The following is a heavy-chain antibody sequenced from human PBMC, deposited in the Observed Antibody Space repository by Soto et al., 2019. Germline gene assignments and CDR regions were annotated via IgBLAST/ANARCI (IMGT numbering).Heavy chain of an antibody. Sequence: EVQLVESGGGLVQPGGSLKLSCAASGFTFSGSAMHWVRQASGKGLEWVGRIRSKGNNYATAYGASLKGRFTISRDDSKNTAYLQMNSLYTEDTAVYYCSRHDSDFWSGKPQYYMDVGGKGTTVTVSS. CDR2: IRSKGNNYAT. CDR3: SRHDSDFWSGKPQYYMDV. CDR1: GFTFSGSA. V-gene: IGHV3-73*01. D-gene: IGHD3-3*01. J-gene: IGHJ6*03.